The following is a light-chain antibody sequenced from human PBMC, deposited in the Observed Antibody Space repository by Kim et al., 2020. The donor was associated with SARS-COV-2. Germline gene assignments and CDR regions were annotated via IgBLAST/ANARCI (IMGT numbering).Light chain of an antibody. CDR2: YDT. CDR1: DIGTKS. Sequence: SYELTQPPSVSEAPGKTATITCGGDDIGTKSVHWYQQKPGQAPVLVIYYDTDRPSGIPERFSASNSGNTATLTVSRVEVGDEADYYCQVWDSGSDQWVFG. V-gene: IGLV3-21*04. CDR3: QVWDSGSDQWV. J-gene: IGLJ3*02.